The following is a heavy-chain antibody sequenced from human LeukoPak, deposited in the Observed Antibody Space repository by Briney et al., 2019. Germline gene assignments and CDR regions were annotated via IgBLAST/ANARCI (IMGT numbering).Heavy chain of an antibody. V-gene: IGHV3-30*18. CDR1: GFSFSTYG. Sequence: GRSLRLSCAASGFSFSTYGMEWVRQAPGKGLEWVAVISYDGSNKYYEDSVEGRFTISRDNSKSTLYLQMSSLRAEDTAVYYCAKEDSYGSGTYLRGKFDYWGQGTLVTVSS. J-gene: IGHJ4*02. CDR2: ISYDGSNK. CDR3: AKEDSYGSGTYLRGKFDY. D-gene: IGHD3-10*01.